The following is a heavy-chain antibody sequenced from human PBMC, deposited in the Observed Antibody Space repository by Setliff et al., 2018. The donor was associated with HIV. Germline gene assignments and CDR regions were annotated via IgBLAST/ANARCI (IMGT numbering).Heavy chain of an antibody. V-gene: IGHV4-59*01. D-gene: IGHD6-6*01. Sequence: SETLSLTCTVPGGSISSYYWSWIRQPPGKGLEWIGYTYYSGSTNYNPSLKSRVTISVDTSKNQFSLKLSSVTAADTAVYYCARGLRSSTYYYYYYMDVWGKGTTVTVSS. J-gene: IGHJ6*03. CDR3: ARGLRSSTYYYYYYMDV. CDR2: TYYSGST. CDR1: GGSISSYY.